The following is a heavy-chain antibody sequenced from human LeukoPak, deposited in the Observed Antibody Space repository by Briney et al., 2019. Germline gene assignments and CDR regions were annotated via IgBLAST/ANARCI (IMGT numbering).Heavy chain of an antibody. CDR2: INHSGST. Sequence: SETLSLTCAVYGGSFSGYYWSWIRQPPGKGLEWTGEINHSGSTNYNPSLKSRVTISVDTSKNQFSLKLSSVTAADTAVYYCARDRQQLNEDFDYWGQGTLVTVSS. D-gene: IGHD6-13*01. CDR3: ARDRQQLNEDFDY. CDR1: GGSFSGYY. V-gene: IGHV4-34*01. J-gene: IGHJ4*02.